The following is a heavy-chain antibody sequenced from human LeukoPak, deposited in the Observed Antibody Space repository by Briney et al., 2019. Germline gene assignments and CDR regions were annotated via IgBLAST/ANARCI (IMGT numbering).Heavy chain of an antibody. Sequence: PGGSLRLSCAASGFTFDDYGMSWARQAPGKGLEWVSGINWNGGSTGYADSVKGRFTISRDNAKNSLYLQMNSLRAEDTALYYCARVTTGDYYYYYMDVWGKGTTVTVSS. D-gene: IGHD4-11*01. CDR3: ARVTTGDYYYYYMDV. J-gene: IGHJ6*03. CDR1: GFTFDDYG. CDR2: INWNGGST. V-gene: IGHV3-20*04.